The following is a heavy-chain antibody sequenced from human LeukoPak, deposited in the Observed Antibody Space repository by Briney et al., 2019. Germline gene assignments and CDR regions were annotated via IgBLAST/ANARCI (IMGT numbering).Heavy chain of an antibody. CDR1: GGTFSTYA. V-gene: IGHV1-69*06. Sequence: SVKVSCKASGGTFSTYAFSWVRQAPGQGLEWMGGIIPIFDTTNYAQKFQGRVMITADKSTKTVYMELSSLRSEDTALYYCARVKSYYDSNGYSDYYYYYMDVWGKGTTVTVSS. D-gene: IGHD3-22*01. J-gene: IGHJ6*03. CDR3: ARVKSYYDSNGYSDYYYYYMDV. CDR2: IIPIFDTT.